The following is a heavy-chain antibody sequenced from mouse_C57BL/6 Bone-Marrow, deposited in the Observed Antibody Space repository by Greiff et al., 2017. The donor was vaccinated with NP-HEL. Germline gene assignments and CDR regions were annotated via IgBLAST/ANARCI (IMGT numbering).Heavy chain of an antibody. D-gene: IGHD4-1*01. CDR3: ASLLGTGDWYFDV. CDR1: GFTFSSYG. Sequence: EVKLVESGGDLVKPGGSLKLSCAASGFTFSSYGMSWVRQTPDKRLEWVATISSGGSYTYYPDSVKGRFTISRDNAKNTLYLQMSSLKSEDTAMYYCASLLGTGDWYFDVWGTGTTVTVSS. CDR2: ISSGGSYT. J-gene: IGHJ1*03. V-gene: IGHV5-6*02.